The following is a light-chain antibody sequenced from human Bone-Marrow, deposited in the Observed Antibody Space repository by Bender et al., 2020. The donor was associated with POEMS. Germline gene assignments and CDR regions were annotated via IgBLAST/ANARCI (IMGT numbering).Light chain of an antibody. CDR1: SSNIGAHA. CDR2: SSH. CDR3: AVWDDSLNGWV. Sequence: QSVLTQPPSASGTPGQRVTISCSGGSSNIGAHAVNWYQHLPGTAPKLLIYSSHRRPSEVPDRFSGSRSGTSASLAISGLQSEDEGVSFCAVWDDSLNGWVFGGGTKMTVL. V-gene: IGLV1-44*01. J-gene: IGLJ3*02.